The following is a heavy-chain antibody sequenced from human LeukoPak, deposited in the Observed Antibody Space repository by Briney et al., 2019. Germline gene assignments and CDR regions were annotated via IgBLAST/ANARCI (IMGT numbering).Heavy chain of an antibody. CDR1: GYTFTSYG. Sequence: ASVKVSCKASGYTFTSYGISWVRQAPGQGLEWMGWTSAYNGNTNYAQKLQGRVTMTTDTSTSTAYMELRSLRSDDTAVYYCARDCSSTSCYAGRGYYYYYGMDVWGQGTTVTVSS. D-gene: IGHD2-2*01. CDR3: ARDCSSTSCYAGRGYYYYYGMDV. V-gene: IGHV1-18*01. J-gene: IGHJ6*02. CDR2: TSAYNGNT.